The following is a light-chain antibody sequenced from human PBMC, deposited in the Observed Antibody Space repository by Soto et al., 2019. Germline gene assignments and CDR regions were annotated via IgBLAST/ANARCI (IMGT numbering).Light chain of an antibody. CDR3: HQRYGCPAT. CDR2: DIV. Sequence: TVLTQSPATLSLSPGERATLSCRASQSVGINLAWYQQKPGQSPRLLINDIVNWATGIPDRFSGSGAGTDFTLTITSLEPEDFADYYCHQRYGCPATFGRGTEVDI. V-gene: IGKV3-11*01. J-gene: IGKJ1*01. CDR1: QSVGIN.